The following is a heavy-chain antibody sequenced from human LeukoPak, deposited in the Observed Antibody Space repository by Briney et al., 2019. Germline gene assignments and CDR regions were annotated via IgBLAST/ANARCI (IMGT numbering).Heavy chain of an antibody. Sequence: GESLQISCKGSGYSFTSYWIGWVRRMPGKDLEWMGIIYPGDSYISFSPSLQGQVTISADKSISTAYLQWSSLKASDTAMYYCARTYYSDSSGYALDYWGQGTLVTVSS. CDR1: GYSFTSYW. J-gene: IGHJ4*02. CDR3: ARTYYSDSSGYALDY. V-gene: IGHV5-51*01. D-gene: IGHD3-22*01. CDR2: IYPGDSYI.